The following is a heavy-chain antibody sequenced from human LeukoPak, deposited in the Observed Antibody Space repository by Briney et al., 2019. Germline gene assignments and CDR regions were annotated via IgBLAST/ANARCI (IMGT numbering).Heavy chain of an antibody. CDR2: ISYDGSNK. CDR3: ARSGIQLRTGYFDY. V-gene: IGHV3-30-3*01. J-gene: IGHJ4*02. D-gene: IGHD5-18*01. CDR1: GFTFSSYA. Sequence: PGRSLRLSCAASGFTFSSYAMHWVRQAPGKGLEWVAVISYDGSNKYYADSVKGRFTISRDNSKNTLYLQMNSLRAEDTAVYYCARSGIQLRTGYFDYWGQGTLVTVSS.